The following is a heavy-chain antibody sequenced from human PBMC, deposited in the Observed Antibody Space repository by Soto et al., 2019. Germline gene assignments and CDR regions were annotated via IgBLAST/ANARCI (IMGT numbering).Heavy chain of an antibody. Sequence: GGSLRLSCAASGFTFSSYAMSWVRQAPGKGLEWVSAISGSGGSTYYADSVKGRFTISRDNSKNTLYLQMNSLRAEDTAVYYCAKDQSRDDDTLTGYPPPDVWGQWTTVTVSS. CDR1: GFTFSSYA. D-gene: IGHD3-9*01. CDR2: ISGSGGST. V-gene: IGHV3-23*01. J-gene: IGHJ6*02. CDR3: AKDQSRDDDTLTGYPPPDV.